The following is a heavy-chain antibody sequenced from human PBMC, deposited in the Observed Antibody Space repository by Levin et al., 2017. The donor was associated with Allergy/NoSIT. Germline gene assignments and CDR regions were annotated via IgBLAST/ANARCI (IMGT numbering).Heavy chain of an antibody. D-gene: IGHD3-10*01. CDR3: ARDYGPTVTMVQGVLGHVDY. CDR1: GFTFSSYA. V-gene: IGHV3-30-3*01. Sequence: GESLKISCAASGFTFSSYAMHWVRQAPGKGLEWVAVISYDGSNKYYADSVKGRFTISRDNSKNTLYLQMNSLRAEDTAVYYCARDYGPTVTMVQGVLGHVDYWGQGTLVTVSS. CDR2: ISYDGSNK. J-gene: IGHJ4*02.